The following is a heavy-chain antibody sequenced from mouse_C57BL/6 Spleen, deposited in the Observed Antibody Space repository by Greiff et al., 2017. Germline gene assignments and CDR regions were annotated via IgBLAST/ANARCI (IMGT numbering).Heavy chain of an antibody. CDR3: ARGNGYYFDY. CDR2: INDGGSYT. Sequence: EVKVVESGGGLVKPGGSLKLSCAASGFTFSSYAMSWVRQTPEKRLEWVATINDGGSYTYYPDNVKGRFTISRDNAKNNLYLQMSHLKSEDTAMYYGARGNGYYFDYWGQGTTLTVSA. CDR1: GFTFSSYA. J-gene: IGHJ2*01. D-gene: IGHD2-2*01. V-gene: IGHV5-4*03.